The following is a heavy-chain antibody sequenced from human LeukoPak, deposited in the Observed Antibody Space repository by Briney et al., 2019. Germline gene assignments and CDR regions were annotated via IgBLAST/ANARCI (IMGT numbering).Heavy chain of an antibody. D-gene: IGHD5-18*01. CDR2: INHSGST. V-gene: IGHV4-34*01. CDR1: GGSFSGYY. Sequence: SETLSLTCAVYGGSFSGYYWSWIRQPPGKGLEWIGEINHSGSTNYNPSLKRRVTISGDTSKNQFSLKLSSVTAADTAVYFCARVGYSYVINDWSRTGLGAYPTKYYYHMDVWGKGTTVTVSS. CDR3: ARVGYSYVINDWSRTGLGAYPTKYYYHMDV. J-gene: IGHJ6*03.